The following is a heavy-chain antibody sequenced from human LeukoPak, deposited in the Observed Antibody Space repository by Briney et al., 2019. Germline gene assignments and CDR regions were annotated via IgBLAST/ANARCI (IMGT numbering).Heavy chain of an antibody. D-gene: IGHD6-13*01. Sequence: SETLSLTCTVSGASISSSSYYWGWIRQPPGKGLEWIGSIFYSGSTYYTPSLKSRVTISVDTSKNQFTLKLSSVTAADTAVYYCARDPSIEAAGRDYYYYMDVWGKGTTVTVSS. CDR3: ARDPSIEAAGRDYYYYMDV. J-gene: IGHJ6*03. V-gene: IGHV4-39*06. CDR1: GASISSSSYY. CDR2: IFYSGST.